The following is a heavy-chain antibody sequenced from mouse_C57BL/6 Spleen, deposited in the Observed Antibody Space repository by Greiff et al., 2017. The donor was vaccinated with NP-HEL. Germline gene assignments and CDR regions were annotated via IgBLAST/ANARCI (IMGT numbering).Heavy chain of an antibody. J-gene: IGHJ1*03. CDR3: ARSTVVAHWYFDV. V-gene: IGHV1-76*01. CDR2: IYPGSGNT. Sequence: QVQLKESGAELVRPGASVKLSCKASGYTFTDYYINWVKQRPGQGLEWIARIYPGSGNTYYNEKFKGKATLTAEKSSSTAYMQLSSLTSEDSAVYFCARSTVVAHWYFDVWGTGTTVTVSS. D-gene: IGHD1-1*01. CDR1: GYTFTDYY.